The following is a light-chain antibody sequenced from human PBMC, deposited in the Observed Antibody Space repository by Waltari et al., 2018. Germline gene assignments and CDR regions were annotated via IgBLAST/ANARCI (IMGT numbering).Light chain of an antibody. Sequence: EIVVTQSPATLSLSPGERVTLSCRASQNVTNNFAWFQQSPGQAPRLLIYNASTRATDIPARFSGSGAGTEFTLTINSLQSEDLAIYYCQVRTSWLWTFGQGTKV. CDR2: NAS. CDR3: QVRTSWLWT. J-gene: IGKJ1*01. V-gene: IGKV3-15*01. CDR1: QNVTNN.